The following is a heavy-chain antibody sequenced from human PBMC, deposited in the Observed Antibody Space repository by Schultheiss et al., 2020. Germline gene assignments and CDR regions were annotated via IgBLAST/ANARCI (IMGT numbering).Heavy chain of an antibody. J-gene: IGHJ4*02. CDR2: IGGSGDST. D-gene: IGHD7-27*01. CDR3: ARHPTNWGRDYFDF. CDR1: GFTFSTYA. V-gene: IGHV3-23*01. Sequence: GGSLRLSCAASGFTFSTYAMAWVRQAPGKGLEWVSAIGGSGDSTYYADSVKGRFTISRDNSKNTLYLQMNSLRAEDTAVYYCARHPTNWGRDYFDFWGQGMLVTVSS.